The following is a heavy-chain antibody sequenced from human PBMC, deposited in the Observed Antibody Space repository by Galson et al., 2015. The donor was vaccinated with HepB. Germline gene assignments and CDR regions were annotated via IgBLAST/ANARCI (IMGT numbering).Heavy chain of an antibody. Sequence: SLRLSCAASGFTFSDYYMSWIRQAPGKGLEWVSYISSSSSYTNYADSVKGRFTISRDNAKNSLYLQMNSLRAEDTAVYYCARLDTYDSSLPDYWGQGTLVTVSS. CDR2: ISSSSSYT. V-gene: IGHV3-11*06. CDR3: ARLDTYDSSLPDY. J-gene: IGHJ4*02. CDR1: GFTFSDYY. D-gene: IGHD3-22*01.